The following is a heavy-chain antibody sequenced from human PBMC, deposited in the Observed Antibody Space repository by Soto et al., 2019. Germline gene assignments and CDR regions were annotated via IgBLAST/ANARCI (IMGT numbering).Heavy chain of an antibody. CDR3: ARDWRQMSRGGFFDY. D-gene: IGHD3-3*01. CDR1: GGNSNTYA. V-gene: IGHV1-69*06. J-gene: IGHJ4*02. Sequence: QVRLVQSGAEVKKPGSSVKLSCKVSGGNSNTYAIAWVRQAPGQGLQWLGTIVPLSGTPNHAHKFQGRVSITADTSTNTAYLELSSLRYEDTAIYYCARDWRQMSRGGFFDYWGQGSLVTISA. CDR2: IVPLSGTP.